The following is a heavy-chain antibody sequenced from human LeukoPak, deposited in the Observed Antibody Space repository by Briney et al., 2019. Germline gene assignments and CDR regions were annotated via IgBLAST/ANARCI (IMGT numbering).Heavy chain of an antibody. D-gene: IGHD3-22*01. V-gene: IGHV5-51*01. J-gene: IGHJ4*02. CDR1: GYRFTTYW. CDR2: IYPGDSDT. Sequence: GESLKISCKGSGYRFTTYWIGWVRQMPGKGLEWMGIIYPGDSDTRYSPSFQGQVIISVGKSISTAYLQWGSLKASDTAMYYCVRADSSAYYYAFDYWGQGTLVTVSS. CDR3: VRADSSAYYYAFDY.